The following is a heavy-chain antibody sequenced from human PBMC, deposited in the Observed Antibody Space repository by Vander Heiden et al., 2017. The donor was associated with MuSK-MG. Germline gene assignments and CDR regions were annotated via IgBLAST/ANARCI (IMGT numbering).Heavy chain of an antibody. Sequence: QVQLVESGGGVVQPGRSLSLSCAASGFTFRSYAMHWVRQAPGKGLEWVAVISYYGSNNYYAVSGKGRFTISRDNAKYTLYLQMNSLRAEATSLYYCAGGIREVEQTGDFDYWGQGTLGTVAS. CDR2: ISYYGSNN. D-gene: IGHD1-26*01. V-gene: IGHV3-30-3*01. J-gene: IGHJ4*02. CDR3: AGGIREVEQTGDFDY. CDR1: GFTFRSYA.